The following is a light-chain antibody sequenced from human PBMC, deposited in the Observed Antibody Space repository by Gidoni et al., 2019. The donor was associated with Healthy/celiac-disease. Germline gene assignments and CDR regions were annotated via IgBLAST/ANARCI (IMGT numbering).Light chain of an antibody. CDR2: AAS. J-gene: IGKJ1*01. V-gene: IGKV1-27*01. CDR1: QGISNY. Sequence: DIQITQSPSSLSASVGDRITITCRASQGISNYLAWYQQKPGKVPKLLIYAASTLQSVVPSRFSGSGSGTDFTLTISSLQPEDVATYYCQKYNSAPWTFXQXTKVEIK. CDR3: QKYNSAPWT.